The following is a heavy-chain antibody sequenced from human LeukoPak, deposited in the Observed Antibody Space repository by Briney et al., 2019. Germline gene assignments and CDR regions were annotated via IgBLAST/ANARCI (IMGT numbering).Heavy chain of an antibody. CDR3: ARDSSIAPTDYYYYYMDV. J-gene: IGHJ6*03. Sequence: ASVKVSCKASGGTFSSYAISWVRQAPGQGLEWMGGIISIFGTANYAQKFQGRVTITADESTSTAYMELSSLRSEDTAVYYCARDSSIAPTDYYYYYMDVWGKGTTVTVSS. CDR2: IISIFGTA. V-gene: IGHV1-69*13. D-gene: IGHD2-21*01. CDR1: GGTFSSYA.